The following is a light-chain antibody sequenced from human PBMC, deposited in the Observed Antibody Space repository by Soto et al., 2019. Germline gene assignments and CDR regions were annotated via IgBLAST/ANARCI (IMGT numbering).Light chain of an antibody. CDR1: QGSNNW. J-gene: IGKJ4*01. V-gene: IGKV1-12*01. CDR3: QQANNFPLT. Sequence: DIQMTQSPSSVSASVGDTVSITCRASQGSNNWLAWYQQKPGKAPQVLIYAASSLQSGVPSRFSRSGFGTAFTLTTTSLPPEDFATYFCQQANNFPLTFGGGTKIEIK. CDR2: AAS.